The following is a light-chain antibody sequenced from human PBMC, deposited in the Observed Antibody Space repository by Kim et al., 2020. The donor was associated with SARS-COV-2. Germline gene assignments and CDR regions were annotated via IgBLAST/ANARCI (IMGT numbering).Light chain of an antibody. V-gene: IGKV3-20*01. J-gene: IGKJ4*01. Sequence: SPGESTTLTSRDSHSVVSNFLAWYQQKPGQAPRVLIFGTSSRVTGIPYRFSGSGSGTDFTLTISRLEPEDFAVYYCQQYIDTPLTFGGGTKVDIK. CDR1: HSVVSNF. CDR3: QQYIDTPLT. CDR2: GTS.